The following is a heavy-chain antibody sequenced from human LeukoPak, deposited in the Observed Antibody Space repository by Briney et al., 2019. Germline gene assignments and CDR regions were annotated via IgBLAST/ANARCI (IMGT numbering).Heavy chain of an antibody. CDR2: IIPIFGTA. CDR1: GGTFSSYA. J-gene: IGHJ3*02. V-gene: IGHV1-69*05. D-gene: IGHD5-18*01. Sequence: SVKVSCKASGGTFSSYAISWVRQASGQGLEWMGRIIPIFGTANYAQKFQGRVTITTDESTSTAYMELSSLRSEDTAVYYCARDGDTAMALGAFDIWGQGTMVTVSS. CDR3: ARDGDTAMALGAFDI.